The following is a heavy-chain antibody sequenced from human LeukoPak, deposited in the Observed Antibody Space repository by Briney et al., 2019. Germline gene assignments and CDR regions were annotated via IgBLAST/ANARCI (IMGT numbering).Heavy chain of an antibody. D-gene: IGHD2-2*01. Sequence: ASVKVSCKASGFIFNNFDINWVRQAPGQGLEWMGWMSPVSGIGGSAQRFQGRVTLTRDTSISTAYMEVSNLRSDDTAFYYCARAPMGTAALYWGQGTLVTVSS. CDR2: MSPVSGIG. V-gene: IGHV1-8*01. J-gene: IGHJ4*02. CDR1: GFIFNNFD. CDR3: ARAPMGTAALY.